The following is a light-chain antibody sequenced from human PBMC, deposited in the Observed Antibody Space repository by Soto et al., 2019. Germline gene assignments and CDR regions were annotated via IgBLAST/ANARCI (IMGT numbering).Light chain of an antibody. J-gene: IGKJ5*01. CDR2: AAS. Sequence: DIQLTQSPSFLSASVGDRVTITCRASQGISNYLAWHQQRPGKAPKLLIYAASTLQTGVPSRFSGSGSGTEFTLTISSLQPEDFATYHCQQLTSYPRSTFGQGTRLEI. CDR3: QQLTSYPRST. CDR1: QGISNY. V-gene: IGKV1-9*01.